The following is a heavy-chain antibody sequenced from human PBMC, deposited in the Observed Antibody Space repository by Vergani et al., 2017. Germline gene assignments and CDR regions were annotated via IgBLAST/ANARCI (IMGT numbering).Heavy chain of an antibody. CDR3: ARRWRSGGKWFDP. V-gene: IGHV4-59*08. J-gene: IGHJ5*02. CDR1: GGSISSYY. Sequence: QVQLQESGPGLVKPSETLSLTCTVSGGSISSYYWSWIRQPPGKGLEWIGYIYYSGSTNYNPSLKSRVTISVDTSKNQFSLKLSSVTAADTAVYYCARRWRSGGKWFDPWGQGTLVTVSS. D-gene: IGHD2-15*01. CDR2: IYYSGST.